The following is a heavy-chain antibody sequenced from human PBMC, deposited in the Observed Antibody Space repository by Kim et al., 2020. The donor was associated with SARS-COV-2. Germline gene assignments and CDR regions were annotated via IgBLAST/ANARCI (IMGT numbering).Heavy chain of an antibody. J-gene: IGHJ6*02. D-gene: IGHD2-2*01. V-gene: IGHV1-69*13. Sequence: SVKVSCKASGGTFSSYAISWVRQAPGQGLEWMGGIIPIFGTANYAQKFQGRVTITADESTSTAYMELSSLRSEDTAVYYCATRKDCSSTSCPSYYYYGMDVWGQGTTVTVSS. CDR3: ATRKDCSSTSCPSYYYYGMDV. CDR1: GGTFSSYA. CDR2: IIPIFGTA.